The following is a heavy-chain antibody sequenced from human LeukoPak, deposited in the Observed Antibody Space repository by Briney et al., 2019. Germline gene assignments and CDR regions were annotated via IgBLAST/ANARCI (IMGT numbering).Heavy chain of an antibody. CDR2: IYYSGST. V-gene: IGHV4-61*01. Sequence: PSETLSLTCTVSGGSISSSNYCWRWIRQPPGKGLEWIGYIYYSGSTNYNPSLKSRVTISVDTSKNQFSLKLSSVTAADTAVYYCARERVWDSYGLGYWGQGTLVTVSS. J-gene: IGHJ4*02. D-gene: IGHD5-18*01. CDR3: ARERVWDSYGLGY. CDR1: GGSISSSNYC.